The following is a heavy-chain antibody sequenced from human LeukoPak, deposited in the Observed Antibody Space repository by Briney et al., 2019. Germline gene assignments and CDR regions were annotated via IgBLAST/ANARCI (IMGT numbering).Heavy chain of an antibody. CDR1: GYSFPSYW. J-gene: IGHJ3*01. Sequence: GGSPGTHRKSYGYSFPSYWISWVRQTPGKGLEWMGRFDPSDSYTNYSPSFQGRVTISDAESISTAYLQWSSLKASDTAMYYCARLEEQVVVWGQGTMVTVSS. V-gene: IGHV5-10-1*01. CDR3: ARLEEQVVV. D-gene: IGHD6-6*01. CDR2: FDPSDSYT.